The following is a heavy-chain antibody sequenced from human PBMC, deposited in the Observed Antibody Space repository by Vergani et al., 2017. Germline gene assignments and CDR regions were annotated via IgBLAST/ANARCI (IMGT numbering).Heavy chain of an antibody. CDR3: GRVADCDGLGIRLRDL. D-gene: IGHD3-10*01. CDR1: GGSMSGYY. J-gene: IGHJ5*02. Sequence: QVRLQESGPGLVKPSETLSLTCSVSGGSMSGYYWSWIRQPPGKELEWIGYMYHSGSTNYNPSLETRVTISGDTSKNQFSLKLNSVTAADTAVYYCGRVADCDGLGIRLRDLWGQGILVAVSS. V-gene: IGHV4-59*01. CDR2: MYHSGST.